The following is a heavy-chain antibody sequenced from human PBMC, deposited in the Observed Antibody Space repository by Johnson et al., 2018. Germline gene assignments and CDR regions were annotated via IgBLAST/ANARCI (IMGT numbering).Heavy chain of an antibody. J-gene: IGHJ6*03. Sequence: QVQLVQSGGGVVRPGGSLRLSCAASGFTFSSYGMHWVRQAPGKGLEWVAVISYDGSNKDYADPGKGRFTISRDNAKNSLYLQMNSLRAEDTALYYCAKGVRGLPYYYYYMDVWGKGTTVTVSS. CDR1: GFTFSSYG. D-gene: IGHD3-10*01. CDR3: AKGVRGLPYYYYYMDV. CDR2: ISYDGSNK. V-gene: IGHV3-30*18.